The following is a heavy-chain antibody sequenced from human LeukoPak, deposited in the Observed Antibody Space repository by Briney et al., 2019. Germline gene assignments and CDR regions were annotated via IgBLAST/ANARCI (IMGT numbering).Heavy chain of an antibody. CDR3: ARDWGSSGWYNWFDP. Sequence: GGSLRLSCAVSGFSIGNYGMHWVRQAPDKGLEWVAMISHDGGARYYGDSVKGRLTISRDNSENMLYLQMNSLRVEDTAVYYCARDWGSSGWYNWFDPWGQGTLVTVSS. D-gene: IGHD6-19*01. CDR2: ISHDGGAR. CDR1: GFSIGNYG. J-gene: IGHJ5*02. V-gene: IGHV3-30*03.